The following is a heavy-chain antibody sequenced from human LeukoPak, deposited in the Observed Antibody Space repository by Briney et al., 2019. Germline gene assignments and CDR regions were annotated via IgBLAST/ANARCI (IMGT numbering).Heavy chain of an antibody. CDR1: GFTFSSYS. V-gene: IGHV3-15*01. D-gene: IGHD2-15*01. CDR3: TTDGRYRSGGRCYNYDY. J-gene: IGHJ4*02. CDR2: IKSKTDGGTT. Sequence: GGSLRLSCAASGFTFSSYSMNWVRQAPGKGLDWVGRIKSKTDGGTTDYAAPVKARFTISRDDSKNTLYLQMNSLKTEDTAVYYCTTDGRYRSGGRCYNYDYWGQGALVTVSS.